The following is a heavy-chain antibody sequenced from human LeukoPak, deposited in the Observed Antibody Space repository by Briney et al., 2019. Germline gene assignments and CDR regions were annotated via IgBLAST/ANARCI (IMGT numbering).Heavy chain of an antibody. V-gene: IGHV3-23*01. CDR2: ISGSGGST. Sequence: GGSLRLSCAASGFTFRSYAMSWVRQAPGKGLDWVSAISGSGGSTYYADSVKGRFTISRDNSKNTLYLQMNSLRAEDTAVYYCAKGGGYCSSTSCYGAFDIWGQGTMVTVSS. CDR3: AKGGGYCSSTSCYGAFDI. J-gene: IGHJ3*02. CDR1: GFTFRSYA. D-gene: IGHD2-2*03.